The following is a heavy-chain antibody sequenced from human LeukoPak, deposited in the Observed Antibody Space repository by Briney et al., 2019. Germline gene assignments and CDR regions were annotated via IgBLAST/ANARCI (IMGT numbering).Heavy chain of an antibody. CDR3: ARAFPKYSYGYNYFDY. CDR1: GGSISSSSYY. Sequence: SETLSLTCTVSGGSISSSSYYWGWIRQPPGKGLEWIGSIYYSGSTYYNPSLKSRVTISVDTSKNQFSLKLSSVTAADTAVYYCARAFPKYSYGYNYFDYWGQGTPVTVSS. D-gene: IGHD5-18*01. V-gene: IGHV4-39*07. J-gene: IGHJ4*02. CDR2: IYYSGST.